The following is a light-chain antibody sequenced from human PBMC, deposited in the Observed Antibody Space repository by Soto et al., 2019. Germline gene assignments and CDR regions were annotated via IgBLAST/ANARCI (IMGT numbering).Light chain of an antibody. CDR2: GAS. Sequence: EIVMTQSPATLSVSPGERATLSCRASQSVSSNLAWYQQKPGLAPRLLIYGASNRATGIPARFSGSGSGTEFTLTISSLQPEDFAVYYCQHYNNWPYTFGQGTKLEIK. CDR3: QHYNNWPYT. V-gene: IGKV3-15*01. J-gene: IGKJ2*01. CDR1: QSVSSN.